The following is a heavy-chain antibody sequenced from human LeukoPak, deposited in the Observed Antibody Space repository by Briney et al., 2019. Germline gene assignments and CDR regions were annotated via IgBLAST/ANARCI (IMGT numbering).Heavy chain of an antibody. J-gene: IGHJ3*02. CDR1: GYTLTELS. CDR3: ASAGIDRWELLTHAFDI. Sequence: ASVKVSCKVSGYTLTELSMHWVRQAPGKGLEWMGGFDPEDGEPIYAQKFQGRVTLTTDTSTSTAYMELRSLRSDDTAVYYCASAGIDRWELLTHAFDIWGQGTMVTVSS. CDR2: FDPEDGEP. V-gene: IGHV1-24*01. D-gene: IGHD4-23*01.